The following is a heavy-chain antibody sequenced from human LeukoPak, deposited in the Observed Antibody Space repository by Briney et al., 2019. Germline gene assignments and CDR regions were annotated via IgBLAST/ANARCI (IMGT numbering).Heavy chain of an antibody. J-gene: IGHJ4*02. Sequence: GGSLRLSCAASEFTFSSYWMHWVRQAPGKGLVWVSRINSDGSSSRYADSVKGRFTISRDNAKNTLYLQMHSLTAEDTAVYYCARDYDSIFDYWGQGTLVTVSS. CDR3: ARDYDSIFDY. CDR2: INSDGSSS. V-gene: IGHV3-74*01. D-gene: IGHD3-3*01. CDR1: EFTFSSYW.